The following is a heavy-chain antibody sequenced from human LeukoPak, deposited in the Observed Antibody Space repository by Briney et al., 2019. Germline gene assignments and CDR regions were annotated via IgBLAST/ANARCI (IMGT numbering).Heavy chain of an antibody. D-gene: IGHD5-24*01. CDR2: MNPNSGNT. J-gene: IGHJ6*03. CDR3: ARSGVVATMGDYYYYYYMDV. V-gene: IGHV1-8*01. Sequence: AASVKVSCKASGYTFTSYDINWVRQATGQGLEWMGWMNPNSGNTGYAQKFQGRVTMTRNTSISTAYMELSSLRSEDTAVYYCARSGVVATMGDYYYYYYMDVWGKGTTVTVSS. CDR1: GYTFTSYD.